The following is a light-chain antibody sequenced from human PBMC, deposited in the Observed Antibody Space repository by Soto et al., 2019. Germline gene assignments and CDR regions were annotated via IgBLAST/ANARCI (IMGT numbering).Light chain of an antibody. CDR3: QQNYSTTWT. Sequence: DIQMTQSPSSLSPSVGDRVTITCRASHDISTYLNWYQQKPGKAPKLLIYAASSLQSGVPSRFSGSGSETDFTLTISSLQPEDFATYSCQQNYSTTWTFGQGTKVAIK. CDR1: HDISTY. CDR2: AAS. J-gene: IGKJ1*01. V-gene: IGKV1-39*01.